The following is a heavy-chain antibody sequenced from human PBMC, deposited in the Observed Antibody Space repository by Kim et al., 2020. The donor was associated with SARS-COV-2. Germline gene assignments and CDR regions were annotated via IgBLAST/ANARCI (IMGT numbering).Heavy chain of an antibody. D-gene: IGHD3-3*01. CDR1: GGSISSYY. Sequence: SETLSLTCTVSGGSISSYYWSWIRQPPGKGLEWIGYIYYSGSTNYNPSLKSRVTISVDTSKNKFSLQLSSVTAADTAVYYCARDHREWLQYTANWYFDLWGRGTLVTVSS. CDR2: IYYSGST. V-gene: IGHV4-59*01. J-gene: IGHJ2*01. CDR3: ARDHREWLQYTANWYFDL.